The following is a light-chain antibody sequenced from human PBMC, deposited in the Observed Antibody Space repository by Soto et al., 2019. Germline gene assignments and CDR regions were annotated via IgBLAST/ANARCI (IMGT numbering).Light chain of an antibody. Sequence: EIVMTQSPATLSVSPGERATLSCRASQSVSSNLAWYQQKPGQAPRLLIYGASTRATGIPARFSGSGSGTKFTLTISTLQSEDFAVYYCKQYNTGPTFGQGTRVDIK. CDR2: GAS. V-gene: IGKV3-15*01. CDR1: QSVSSN. CDR3: KQYNTGPT. J-gene: IGKJ1*01.